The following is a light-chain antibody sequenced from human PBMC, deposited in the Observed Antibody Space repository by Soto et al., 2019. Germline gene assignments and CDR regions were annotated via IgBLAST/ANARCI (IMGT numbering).Light chain of an antibody. V-gene: IGKV3-20*01. J-gene: IGKJ4*01. CDR1: QSISNSY. Sequence: ENVLTQSPGTLSLSPGARATLSCRASQSISNSYLAWYQQKPGQTPSLLIYHASNRATGIPDRFSGSGSGTDFTLTISRLEPEDFAVYYCQQYGDSLLTFGGGTKVEIK. CDR2: HAS. CDR3: QQYGDSLLT.